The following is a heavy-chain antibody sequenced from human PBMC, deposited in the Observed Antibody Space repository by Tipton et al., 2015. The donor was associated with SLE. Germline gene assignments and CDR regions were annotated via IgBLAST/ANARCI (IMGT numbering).Heavy chain of an antibody. J-gene: IGHJ2*01. Sequence: GLVKPSETLSLTCAVYGGSFSGYYWSWIRQPPGKGLEWIGEINHSGSTNYNPSLKSRVTISVDTSKNQFSLKLSSVTAADTAVYYCASVFMTTVTTHFDLWGRGTLVTVSS. V-gene: IGHV4-34*01. D-gene: IGHD4-17*01. CDR3: ASVFMTTVTTHFDL. CDR2: INHSGST. CDR1: GGSFSGYY.